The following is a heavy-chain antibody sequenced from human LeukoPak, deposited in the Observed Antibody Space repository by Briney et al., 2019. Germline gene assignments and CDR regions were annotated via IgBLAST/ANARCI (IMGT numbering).Heavy chain of an antibody. CDR2: ISGSGGST. D-gene: IGHD3-9*01. CDR3: AKAWRRYDILTGYYNPLDY. V-gene: IGHV3-23*01. CDR1: GFTFSSYD. Sequence: GGSLRLSCAASGFTFSSYDMIWVRQAPGKGLEWVSAISGSGGSTYYADSVKGRFTISRDNSKNTLYLQMNSLRAEDTAVYYCAKAWRRYDILTGYYNPLDYWGQGTLVTVSS. J-gene: IGHJ4*02.